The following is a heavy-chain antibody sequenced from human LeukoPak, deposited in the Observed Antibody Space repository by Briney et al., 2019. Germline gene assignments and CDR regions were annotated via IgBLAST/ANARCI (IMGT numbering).Heavy chain of an antibody. V-gene: IGHV3-23*01. CDR2: ISGSDSA. CDR1: GFTFSNYA. J-gene: IGHJ4*02. D-gene: IGHD3-22*01. CDR3: AKSHYYDISGYSDY. Sequence: PPGGSLRLSCAASGFTFSNYAMSWVRQAPGKGLECVSAISGSDSAYYADSVKGRFTISRDNSKKTLYLQMNSLRAEDTAVYYCAKSHYYDISGYSDYWGQGTLVTVSS.